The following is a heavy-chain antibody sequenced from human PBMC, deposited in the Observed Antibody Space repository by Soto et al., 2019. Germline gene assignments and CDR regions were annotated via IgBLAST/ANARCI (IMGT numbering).Heavy chain of an antibody. CDR1: GGSISNYY. V-gene: IGHV3-11*06. CDR3: VRDDVGVGIDY. CDR2: ISSSSLYT. J-gene: IGHJ4*02. D-gene: IGHD1-26*01. Sequence: LSLTCTVSGGSISNYYCSWIRQAPGKGLEWVSYISSSSLYTNYADSVKGRFTISRDNAKNTVYLQMNSLRAEDTAAYYCVRDDVGVGIDYWGLGTLVTVSS.